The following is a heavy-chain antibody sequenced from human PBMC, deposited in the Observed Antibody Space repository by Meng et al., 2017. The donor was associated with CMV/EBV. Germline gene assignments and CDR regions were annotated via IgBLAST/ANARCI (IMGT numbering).Heavy chain of an antibody. V-gene: IGHV3-21*04. CDR2: ISSSSSYI. Sequence: GGSLRLSCAASGFTFSSYSMNWVRQAPGKGLEWVSSISSSSSYIYYADSVKGRFTISRDNAKNSLYLQMNSLRAEDTALYYCAKDGAPTRAFDYWGQGTLVTVSS. J-gene: IGHJ4*02. D-gene: IGHD4/OR15-4a*01. CDR1: GFTFSSYS. CDR3: AKDGAPTRAFDY.